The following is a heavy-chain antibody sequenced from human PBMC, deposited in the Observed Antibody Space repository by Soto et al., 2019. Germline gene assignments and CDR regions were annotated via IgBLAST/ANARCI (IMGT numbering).Heavy chain of an antibody. J-gene: IGHJ4*02. CDR3: AKVGFPYSYGYLFYY. CDR2: ISASGGST. V-gene: IGHV3-23*01. D-gene: IGHD5-18*01. CDR1: GFTFSTYA. Sequence: EVQLLESGGGLVQPGGSLRLSCAASGFTFSTYAMTWVRQAPGKGLEWVSAISASGGSTYYADSVKGRFTISRDNSKTTLYLQMNSLRVEATAVYYCAKVGFPYSYGYLFYYWGQGTLVTVSS.